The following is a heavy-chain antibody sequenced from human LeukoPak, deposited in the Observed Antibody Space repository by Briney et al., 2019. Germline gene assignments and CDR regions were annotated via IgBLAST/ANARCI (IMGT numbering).Heavy chain of an antibody. V-gene: IGHV3-23*01. J-gene: IGHJ3*01. CDR2: LIGSGLTT. D-gene: IGHD2-15*01. CDR1: GITFSDYA. Sequence: PGGSLRLSCAASGITFSDYAMTWVRQAPGRGLEWVSSLIGSGLTTYYADSVKGRFTISRDNSRHMLYLQINSLRVEDTAVYFCAKDRLSDGGLNDAFDFWGQGTMVTVSS. CDR3: AKDRLSDGGLNDAFDF.